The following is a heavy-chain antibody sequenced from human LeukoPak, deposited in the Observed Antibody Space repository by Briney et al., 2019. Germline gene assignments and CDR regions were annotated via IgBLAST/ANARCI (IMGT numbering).Heavy chain of an antibody. CDR3: AGPQMTSYGMDV. J-gene: IGHJ6*02. Sequence: EASVKVSCKASVCTFSSYAISWVRQAPRQGLEWMGGIIPIIGTANYAQKFPGRVTLTPDESPSTAYIETSSLRSEDTAVYYCAGPQMTSYGMDVWGQGTMVTVSS. CDR2: IIPIIGTA. V-gene: IGHV1-69*13. CDR1: VCTFSSYA.